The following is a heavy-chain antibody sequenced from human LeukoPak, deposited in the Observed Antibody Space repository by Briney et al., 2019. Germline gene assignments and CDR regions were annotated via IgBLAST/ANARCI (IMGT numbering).Heavy chain of an antibody. CDR2: ISSNGGST. D-gene: IGHD6-13*01. V-gene: IGHV3-64*01. CDR1: GFTFSSYA. CDR3: ARRPYSPAAAKLKFDY. Sequence: GGSLRLSCAASGFTFSSYAMHWVRQAPGKGLEYVSAISSNGGSTYYANSVKGRFTISRDNSKNTLYLQMSSLRAEDMAVYYCARRPYSPAAAKLKFDYWGQGTLVTVSS. J-gene: IGHJ4*02.